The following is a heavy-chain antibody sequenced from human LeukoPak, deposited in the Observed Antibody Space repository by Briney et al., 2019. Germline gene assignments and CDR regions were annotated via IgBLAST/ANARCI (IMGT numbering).Heavy chain of an antibody. CDR2: IIPIFGTA. Sequence: SVKVSCKASGGTFSSYAISWVRQAPGQGLEWMGGIIPIFGTANYAQKFQGRVTITADKSTSTAYMELSSLRSEDTAVYYCARSELIEMGGYFDYWGQGTLVTVSS. D-gene: IGHD5-24*01. J-gene: IGHJ4*02. V-gene: IGHV1-69*06. CDR1: GGTFSSYA. CDR3: ARSELIEMGGYFDY.